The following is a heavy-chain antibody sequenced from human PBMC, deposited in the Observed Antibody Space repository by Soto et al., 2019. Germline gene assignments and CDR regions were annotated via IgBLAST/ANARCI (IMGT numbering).Heavy chain of an antibody. D-gene: IGHD2-15*01. Sequence: EVQLLESGGGLVQPGGSLRLSCAASGFTFSSYAMSWVRQAPGKGLEWVSAISGSGGSTYYADSVKGRFTISRDNSKNTLYLQMNSLRAEDTAVYYCAKDLVVAATFKALDAFDIWGQGTMVTVAS. CDR3: AKDLVVAATFKALDAFDI. CDR2: ISGSGGST. J-gene: IGHJ3*02. V-gene: IGHV3-23*01. CDR1: GFTFSSYA.